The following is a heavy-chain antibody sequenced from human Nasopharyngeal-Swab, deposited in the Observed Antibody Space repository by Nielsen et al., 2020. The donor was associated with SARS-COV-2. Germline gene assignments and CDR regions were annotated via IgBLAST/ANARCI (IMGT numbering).Heavy chain of an antibody. J-gene: IGHJ2*01. CDR1: GGSISSSNW. CDR2: IYHSGST. V-gene: IGHV4-4*02. CDR3: ARPGRLGNWYFDL. Sequence: SETLSLTCAVSGGSISSSNWWSWVRQPPGKGLEWIGEIYHSGSTNYNPSLKSRVTISVDKSKNQFSLKLSSVTAADTAVYYCARPGRLGNWYFDLWGRGTLVTVSS.